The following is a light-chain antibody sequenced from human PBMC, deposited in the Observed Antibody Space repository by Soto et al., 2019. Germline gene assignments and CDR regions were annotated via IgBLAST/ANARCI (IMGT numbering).Light chain of an antibody. CDR2: DVS. J-gene: IGLJ2*01. CDR3: SSFTTSSTLMV. V-gene: IGLV2-14*03. CDR1: SSDVGGYNY. Sequence: QSALTQPASVSGSPGQSITISCTGTSSDVGGYNYVSWYQQHPGEVPRLMIFDVSNRPSGVSNRFSGSKSGNTASLTISGLQAEDEADYYCSSFTTSSTLMVFGGVTKLTVL.